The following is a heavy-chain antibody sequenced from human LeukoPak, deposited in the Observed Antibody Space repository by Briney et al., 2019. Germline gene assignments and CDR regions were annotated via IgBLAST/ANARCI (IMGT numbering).Heavy chain of an antibody. J-gene: IGHJ3*02. CDR1: GFTFSRYW. D-gene: IGHD7-27*01. CDR2: IKREVSEE. V-gene: IGHV3-7*01. Sequence: PGGSLRLSCAASGFTFSRYWMSCVRQAPGKGLEGVANIKREVSEEYLVDSVKGRFTISRDNAKNSLYLQMNSLREEDTAVYYCAGEATGDNAFDIWGQGTMVTVSS. CDR3: AGEATGDNAFDI.